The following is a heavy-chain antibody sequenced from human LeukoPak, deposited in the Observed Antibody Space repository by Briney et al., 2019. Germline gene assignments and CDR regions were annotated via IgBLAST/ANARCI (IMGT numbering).Heavy chain of an antibody. D-gene: IGHD1-26*01. Sequence: SETLSLTCTVSGGSISSYHWSWVRQPPGKGLEWIGYILTSGRTNYNPSLKSRLTISVDTSKNQFTLKLSSVTAADTAVYYCARLRVSGSYLYYFDYWGQGTLVTVSS. CDR3: ARLRVSGSYLYYFDY. V-gene: IGHV4-4*09. CDR2: ILTSGRT. CDR1: GGSISSYH. J-gene: IGHJ4*02.